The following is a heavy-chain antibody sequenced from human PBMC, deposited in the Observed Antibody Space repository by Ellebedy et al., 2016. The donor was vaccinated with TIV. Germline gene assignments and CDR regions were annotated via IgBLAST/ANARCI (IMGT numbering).Heavy chain of an antibody. Sequence: PGGSLRLSCVASGFTFNTYAMSWVRQAPGKGLEWVASISGSGGKTYYGDPVKGRFTISRDNSKNTLYLQMDTLRAEDTAVYYCAKHTTYFYYGMDVWGQGTTITVSS. V-gene: IGHV3-23*01. J-gene: IGHJ6*02. CDR2: ISGSGGKT. CDR1: GFTFNTYA. CDR3: AKHTTYFYYGMDV. D-gene: IGHD1-1*01.